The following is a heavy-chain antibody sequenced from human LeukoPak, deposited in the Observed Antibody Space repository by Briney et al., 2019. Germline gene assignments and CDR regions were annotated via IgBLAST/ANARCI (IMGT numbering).Heavy chain of an antibody. CDR3: ARTYYDFWSGQGYFDY. V-gene: IGHV4-34*01. CDR2: INHSGST. D-gene: IGHD3-3*01. J-gene: IGHJ4*02. CDR1: GGSFSGYY. Sequence: PSETLSLTCAVYGGSFSGYYWSWIRQPPGKGLEWIGEINHSGSTNYNPSLKSRVTISVDTSKNQFSLKLSSVTAADTAVYYCARTYYDFWSGQGYFDYWGQGTLVTVSS.